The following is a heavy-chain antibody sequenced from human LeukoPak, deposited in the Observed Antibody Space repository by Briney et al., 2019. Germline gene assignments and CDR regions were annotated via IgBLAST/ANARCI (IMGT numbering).Heavy chain of an antibody. CDR2: ISSSSSTI. D-gene: IGHD6-19*01. Sequence: PGGSLRLSCAASGFSFTIYSMNWVRQAPGKGLERVSYISSSSSTIYYADSVKGRFTISRDNAKNSLYLQVNSLGAEDTAVYYCARGRDPVAGYFDYWGQGTLVTVSS. CDR3: ARGRDPVAGYFDY. CDR1: GFSFTIYS. J-gene: IGHJ4*02. V-gene: IGHV3-48*04.